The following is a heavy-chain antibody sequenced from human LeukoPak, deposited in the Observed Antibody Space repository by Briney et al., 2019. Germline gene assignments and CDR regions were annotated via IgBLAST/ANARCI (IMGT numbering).Heavy chain of an antibody. V-gene: IGHV1-2*02. CDR3: ARTADSSSWHFDY. CDR2: INPNSGGT. CDR1: GYTFTGYY. J-gene: IGHJ4*02. Sequence: ASVKVSFKASGYTFTGYYMHWVRQAPGQGLEWMGWINPNSGGTNYAQKFQGRVTMTRDTSISTAYMELSRLRSDDTAVYYCARTADSSSWHFDYWGQGTLVTVSS. D-gene: IGHD6-13*01.